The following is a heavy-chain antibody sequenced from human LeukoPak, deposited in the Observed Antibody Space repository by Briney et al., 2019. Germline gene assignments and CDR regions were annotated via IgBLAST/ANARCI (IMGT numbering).Heavy chain of an antibody. Sequence: GGSLRLSCAASGFTFDDYAMHWFRQAPGKGLEWVSLISGDGGSTYYADSVKGRFTISRDNSKNSLYLQMNSLRTEDTALYYCAKTPGRYYYDSSGNFDYWGQGTLVTVSS. J-gene: IGHJ4*02. D-gene: IGHD3-22*01. CDR3: AKTPGRYYYDSSGNFDY. CDR2: ISGDGGST. CDR1: GFTFDDYA. V-gene: IGHV3-43*02.